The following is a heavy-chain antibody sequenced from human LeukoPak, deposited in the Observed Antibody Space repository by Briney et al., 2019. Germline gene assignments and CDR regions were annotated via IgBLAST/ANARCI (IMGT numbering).Heavy chain of an antibody. CDR2: ISWDGGST. CDR1: GFTFDDYA. J-gene: IGHJ6*03. Sequence: GGSLRLSCAASGFTFDDYAMHWVRQAPGKGLERVSLISWDGGSTYYADSVKGRFTISRDNSKNSLYLQMDSLRTEDTALYYCAKQGGSGSYYTYYYYYMDVWGKGTTVTVSS. V-gene: IGHV3-43D*03. CDR3: AKQGGSGSYYTYYYYYMDV. D-gene: IGHD3-10*01.